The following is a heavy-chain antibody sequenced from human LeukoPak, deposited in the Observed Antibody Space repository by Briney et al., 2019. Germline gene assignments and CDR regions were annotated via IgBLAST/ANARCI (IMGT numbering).Heavy chain of an antibody. CDR1: GFTFSTED. CDR2: TGHAGDT. J-gene: IGHJ4*02. V-gene: IGHV3-13*01. CDR3: VRINGHNYFDD. Sequence: PGGSLRLSCAASGFTFSTEDMHWVRQVAGNGLEWVSATGHAGDTYYSGSVRGRFTISRENAKNSLYLQMNSLRAGDTAVYYCVRINGHNYFDDWGQGTLVTVSS. D-gene: IGHD2-21*01.